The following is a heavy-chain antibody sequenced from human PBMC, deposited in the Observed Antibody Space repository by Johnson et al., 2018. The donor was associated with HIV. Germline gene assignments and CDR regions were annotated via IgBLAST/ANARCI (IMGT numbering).Heavy chain of an antibody. CDR1: GFTFSSYG. CDR2: ISYDGSNK. J-gene: IGHJ3*02. V-gene: IGHV3-30*03. D-gene: IGHD6-6*01. CDR3: ARSQPEEYSSSSDAFDI. Sequence: VQLVESGGGVVQPGRSLRLSCAASGFTFSSYGMHWVRQAPGKGLECVAVISYDGSNKYYADSVKGRFTISRDNSKNTLYLQMNSLRAEDTAVYYCARSQPEEYSSSSDAFDIWGQGTMVTVSS.